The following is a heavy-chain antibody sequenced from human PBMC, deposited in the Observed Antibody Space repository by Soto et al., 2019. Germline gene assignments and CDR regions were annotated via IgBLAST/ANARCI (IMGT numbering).Heavy chain of an antibody. Sequence: ASVKVSCKVSGYTLTELSMHWVRPAPGKWLEWMGGFDPEDGETIYAQKFQGRVTMTEDTSTDTAYMELSSLRSEDTAVYYCATAGSGSFGWFDPWGQGTLVTVSS. CDR2: FDPEDGET. D-gene: IGHD3-10*01. CDR1: GYTLTELS. V-gene: IGHV1-24*01. CDR3: ATAGSGSFGWFDP. J-gene: IGHJ5*02.